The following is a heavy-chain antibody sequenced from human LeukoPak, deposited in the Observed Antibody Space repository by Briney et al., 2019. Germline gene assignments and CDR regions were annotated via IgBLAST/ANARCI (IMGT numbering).Heavy chain of an antibody. J-gene: IGHJ4*02. CDR2: ISSDGSTI. D-gene: IGHD4-23*01. V-gene: IGHV3-48*01. CDR3: VPQESYGGNPLDY. CDR1: VVTFSFDT. Sequence: PGGSLRLSCADSVVTFSFDTMSWGRQAPGKGLEWLSYISSDGSTIYYADSVKGRITISRDNARKSLYLQMNSLRAEDTGVYYYVPQESYGGNPLDYWGQGTLVTVST.